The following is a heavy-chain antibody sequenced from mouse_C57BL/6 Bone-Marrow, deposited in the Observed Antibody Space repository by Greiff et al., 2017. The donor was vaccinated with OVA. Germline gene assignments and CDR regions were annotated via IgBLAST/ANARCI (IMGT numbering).Heavy chain of an antibody. V-gene: IGHV5-9-1*02. CDR1: GFTFSSYA. J-gene: IGHJ2*01. CDR3: TRVSYDYDDY. Sequence: EVKLMESGEGLVKPGGSLKLSCAASGFTFSSYAMSWVRQTPEKRLEWVAYISSGGDYIYYADTVKGRFTISRDNARNTLYLQMSSLKSEDTAMYYCTRVSYDYDDYWGQGTTLTVSS. CDR2: ISSGGDYI. D-gene: IGHD2-4*01.